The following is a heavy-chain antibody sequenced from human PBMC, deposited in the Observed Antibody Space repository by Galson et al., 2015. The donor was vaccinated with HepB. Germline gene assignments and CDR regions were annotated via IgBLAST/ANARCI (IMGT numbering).Heavy chain of an antibody. CDR2: IIPIFGTA. J-gene: IGHJ6*03. CDR1: GGTFSSYA. Sequence: SVKVSCKASGGTFSSYAISWVRQAPGQGLEWMGGIIPIFGTANYAQKFQGKVTITADESTSTAYMELSSLRSDDTAVYYCAGVNAYYYMDVWGKGTTVTVSS. V-gene: IGHV1-69*13. D-gene: IGHD2-8*01. CDR3: AGVNAYYYMDV.